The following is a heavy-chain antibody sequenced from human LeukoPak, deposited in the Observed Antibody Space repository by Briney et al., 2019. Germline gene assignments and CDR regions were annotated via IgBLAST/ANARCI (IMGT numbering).Heavy chain of an antibody. J-gene: IGHJ5*02. Sequence: PGRSLRLSCAASGFTFSSYSMYWVRQAPGKGLEWVSSISSSSSYIYYADSVKGRFTISRDNAKNSLYLQMNSLRAEDTAVYYCARDLGLLWFGELGGGLNWFDPWGQGTLVTVSS. CDR1: GFTFSSYS. CDR3: ARDLGLLWFGELGGGLNWFDP. V-gene: IGHV3-21*01. CDR2: ISSSSSYI. D-gene: IGHD3-10*01.